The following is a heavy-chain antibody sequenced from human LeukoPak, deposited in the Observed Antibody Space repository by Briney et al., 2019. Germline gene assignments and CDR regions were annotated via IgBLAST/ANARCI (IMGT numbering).Heavy chain of an antibody. CDR2: IFPSGGEI. V-gene: IGHV3-23*01. D-gene: IGHD3-22*01. CDR1: GFTFSTFA. Sequence: GGSLRLSCAASGFTFSTFAMIWVRQPPGKGLEWVSSIFPSGGEIHYADSVKGRFTISRDNSKNTLYLQMNSLRAEDTAVYYRAKGGYQYDSSGHNYFDYWGQGTLVTVSS. CDR3: AKGGYQYDSSGHNYFDY. J-gene: IGHJ4*02.